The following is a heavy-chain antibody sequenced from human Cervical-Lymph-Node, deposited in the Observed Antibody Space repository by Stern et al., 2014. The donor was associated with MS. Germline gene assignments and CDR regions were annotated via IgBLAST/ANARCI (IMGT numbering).Heavy chain of an antibody. J-gene: IGHJ2*01. Sequence: QVQLQESGPGLVKPSETLSLTCTVSGGSITNRDYWGWIRQSPGKGLEWIGSVYYSGITYYRPSLKSRATISIETSRNQFFLRVNSVTATDTAVYFCARGVTAVTNYVPNWCFDLWGRGTLVTVSS. V-gene: IGHV4-39*02. CDR2: VYYSGIT. D-gene: IGHD4-11*01. CDR1: GGSITNRDY. CDR3: ARGVTAVTNYVPNWCFDL.